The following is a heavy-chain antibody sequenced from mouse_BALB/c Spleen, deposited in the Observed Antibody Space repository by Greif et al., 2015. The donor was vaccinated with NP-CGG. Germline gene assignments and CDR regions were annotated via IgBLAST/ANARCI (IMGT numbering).Heavy chain of an antibody. Sequence: DVMLVESGGGLVQPGGSMKLSCVASGFTFSNYWMNWVRQSPEKGLEWVAEIRLKSNNYATHYAESVKGRFTISRDDSKSSVYLQMNNLRAEDTGIYYCTRYGYDYAMDYWGQGTSVTVSS. J-gene: IGHJ4*01. V-gene: IGHV6-6*02. CDR1: GFTFSNYW. D-gene: IGHD2-2*01. CDR3: TRYGYDYAMDY. CDR2: IRLKSNNYAT.